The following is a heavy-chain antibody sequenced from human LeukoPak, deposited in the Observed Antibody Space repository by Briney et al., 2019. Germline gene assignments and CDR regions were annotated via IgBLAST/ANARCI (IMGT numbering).Heavy chain of an antibody. V-gene: IGHV4-34*01. D-gene: IGHD6-6*01. CDR1: GGSSSGYY. J-gene: IGHJ4*02. Sequence: PSETLSLTCAVYGGSSSGYYWSWIRQPPGKGLEWIGEINHSGSTNYNPSLKSRVTISVDTSKNQFSLKLSSVTAADTAVYYCARVRAAPADWGQGTLVTVSS. CDR2: INHSGST. CDR3: ARVRAAPAD.